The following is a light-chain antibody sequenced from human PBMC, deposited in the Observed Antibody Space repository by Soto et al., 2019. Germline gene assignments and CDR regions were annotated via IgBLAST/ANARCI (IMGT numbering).Light chain of an antibody. CDR1: SSDVGGYNY. V-gene: IGLV2-8*01. CDR3: TSYAGSNNLV. CDR2: EVS. J-gene: IGLJ2*01. Sequence: QSALTQPPSASGSPGQSVTISCTGTSSDVGGYNYVSWYQQHPGKAPKLMIYEVSKRPSGVPDRFSGSKSGNTASLTVSGLQVEDEADYYCTSYAGSNNLVFGGGTKLTFL.